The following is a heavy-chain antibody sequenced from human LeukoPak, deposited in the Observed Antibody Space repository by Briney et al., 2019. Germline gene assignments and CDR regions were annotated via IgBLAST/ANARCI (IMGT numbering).Heavy chain of an antibody. V-gene: IGHV3-21*01. Sequence: GGSLRLSCAASGFTFSSYSMNWVRQAPGKGLEWVSPISSSSSCIYYADSVKGRFTISRDSAKNSLYLQMNSLRAEDTAVYYCARDAQNYDILTGSDYWGQGTLVTVSS. J-gene: IGHJ4*02. D-gene: IGHD3-9*01. CDR3: ARDAQNYDILTGSDY. CDR1: GFTFSSYS. CDR2: ISSSSSCI.